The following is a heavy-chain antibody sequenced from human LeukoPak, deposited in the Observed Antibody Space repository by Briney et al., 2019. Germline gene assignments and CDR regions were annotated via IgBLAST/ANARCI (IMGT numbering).Heavy chain of an antibody. CDR1: GFTISTYY. CDR2: IKQDGEEK. V-gene: IGHV3-7*01. J-gene: IGHJ4*02. Sequence: GGSLRLSCAASGFTISTYYMDWVRQAPGKGLEWVAGIKQDGEEKHYADSVKGRFTISRDNAKNSVYLQMNSLRAEDTAVYYCANFQLLPSIDYWGQGTLVTVSS. CDR3: ANFQLLPSIDY. D-gene: IGHD2-2*01.